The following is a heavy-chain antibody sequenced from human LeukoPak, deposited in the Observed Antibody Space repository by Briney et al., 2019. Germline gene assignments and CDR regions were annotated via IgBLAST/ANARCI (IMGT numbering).Heavy chain of an antibody. J-gene: IGHJ4*02. CDR2: IGGSGGRT. CDR3: ARGGGNFDRSGYYEYYFDY. D-gene: IGHD3-22*01. Sequence: PGGSLRLSCVASGFSLSVYAMSWVRQAPGKGLEWVSGIGGSGGRTYSADSVKGRFTISRDNSRKTLYLQMNSLRAEDTAVYYCARGGGNFDRSGYYEYYFDYWGQGTLVTVSS. V-gene: IGHV3-23*01. CDR1: GFSLSVYA.